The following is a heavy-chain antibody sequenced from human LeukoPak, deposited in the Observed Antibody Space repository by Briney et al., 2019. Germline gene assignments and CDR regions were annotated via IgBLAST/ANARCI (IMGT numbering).Heavy chain of an antibody. D-gene: IGHD3-22*01. Sequence: GGSLRLSCAASGFTFSSYSMNWVRQAPGKGLEWVSSISSSSSYIYYADSVKGRFTISRDNAKNSLYLQMNSPRAEDTAVYYCARDPDTHYYDSSGYYQPPAYFQHWGQGTLVTVSS. CDR1: GFTFSSYS. J-gene: IGHJ1*01. V-gene: IGHV3-21*01. CDR2: ISSSSSYI. CDR3: ARDPDTHYYDSSGYYQPPAYFQH.